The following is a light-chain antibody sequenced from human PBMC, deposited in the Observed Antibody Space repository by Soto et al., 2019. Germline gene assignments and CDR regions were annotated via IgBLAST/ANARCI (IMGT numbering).Light chain of an antibody. CDR2: WAS. J-gene: IGKJ1*01. CDR3: HQYYSSWT. Sequence: DIVMTQSPDSLAVSLGERATINCKSSQSVLRNSKNKNCVAWYQHKPGQPPKLLIYWASTREPGVPDRFSGSGSGTDFTLTISSLQAEDVAIYFCHQYYSSWTFGQGTRVEIK. CDR1: QSVLRNSKNKNC. V-gene: IGKV4-1*01.